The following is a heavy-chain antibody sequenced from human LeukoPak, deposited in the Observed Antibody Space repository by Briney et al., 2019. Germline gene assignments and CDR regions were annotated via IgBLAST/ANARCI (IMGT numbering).Heavy chain of an antibody. CDR1: GYTFTSYY. Sequence: ASVNVSFKASGYTFTSYYMHWVRQAPGQGLEWMGIINPSGGSTSYAQKFQGRVTMTRDTSTSTVYMELSSLRSEDTAVYYCAIAADSSGPGDYWGQGTLVTVSS. CDR3: AIAADSSGPGDY. V-gene: IGHV1-46*01. CDR2: INPSGGST. J-gene: IGHJ4*02. D-gene: IGHD3-22*01.